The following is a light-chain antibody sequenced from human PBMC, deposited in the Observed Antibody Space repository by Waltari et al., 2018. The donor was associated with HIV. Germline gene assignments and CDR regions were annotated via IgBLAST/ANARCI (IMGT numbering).Light chain of an antibody. CDR1: SSDVGSYNL. CDR2: EVS. V-gene: IGLV2-23*02. J-gene: IGLJ1*01. CDR3: CSYAGSSTPFV. Sequence: QSALTQPASVSGSPGPSITISCTGTSSDVGSYNLLSWYQQYPGKVPKLMIYEVSKRPSGVSNRFSGSKSGNTASLTISGLQAEDEADYYCCSYAGSSTPFVFGTATKVTVL.